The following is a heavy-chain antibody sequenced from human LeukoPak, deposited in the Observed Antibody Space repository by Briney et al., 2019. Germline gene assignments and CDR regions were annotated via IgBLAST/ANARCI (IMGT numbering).Heavy chain of an antibody. J-gene: IGHJ4*02. CDR1: GFTFSSYW. V-gene: IGHV3-7*01. D-gene: IGHD3-10*01. Sequence: GGSLRLSCAASGFTFSSYWMSWVRQAPGKGLEWVANIKQDGSEKYYVDSVKGRFTISRDNAKNPLYLQMNSLRAEDTAVYYCARFMALYYFDYWGQGTLVTVSS. CDR2: IKQDGSEK. CDR3: ARFMALYYFDY.